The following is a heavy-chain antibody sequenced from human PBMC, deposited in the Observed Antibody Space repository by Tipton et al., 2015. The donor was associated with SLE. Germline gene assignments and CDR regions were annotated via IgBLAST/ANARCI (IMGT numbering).Heavy chain of an antibody. J-gene: IGHJ5*02. V-gene: IGHV3-23*01. D-gene: IGHD3-22*01. CDR3: ARVGTMIVVVNWFDP. Sequence: GSLRLSCAASGFTFSNYPMSWVRQAPGKGLEWVSAISVSDGFTYYADSVKGRFTISRDNSKNTLYLQMNSLRAEDTAVYYCARVGTMIVVVNWFDPWGQGTLVTVSS. CDR1: GFTFSNYP. CDR2: ISVSDGFT.